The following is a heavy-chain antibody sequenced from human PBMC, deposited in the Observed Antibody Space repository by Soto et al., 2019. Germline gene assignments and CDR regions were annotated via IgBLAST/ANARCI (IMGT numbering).Heavy chain of an antibody. CDR3: ARVPQYSSSLLAWFDP. CDR1: GGTFSSYA. V-gene: IGHV1-69*12. J-gene: IGHJ5*02. CDR2: IIPIFGTA. Sequence: QVQLVQSGAEVKKPGSSVKVSCKASGGTFSSYAISWVRQAPGQGLEWMGGIIPIFGTANYAQKFQGRVTSTADESTSTADMELSSLRSEDTAVYYCARVPQYSSSLLAWFDPWGQGTLVTVSS. D-gene: IGHD6-13*01.